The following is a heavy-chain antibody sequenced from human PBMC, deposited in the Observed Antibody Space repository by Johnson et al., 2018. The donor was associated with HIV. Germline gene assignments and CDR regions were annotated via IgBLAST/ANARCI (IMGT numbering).Heavy chain of an antibody. J-gene: IGHJ3*02. CDR1: GFTFSDYW. Sequence: VQLVESGGGLVQPGGSLRLSCAGSGFTFSDYWMKWVRQAPGKGLEWVAKIKQDGSETYYVASVKGRFTISRDNSKNTLYLQMNSLRAEDTAVYYCAKDSSSWYGGAFDIWGQGTMVTVSS. V-gene: IGHV3-7*01. CDR3: AKDSSSWYGGAFDI. CDR2: IKQDGSET. D-gene: IGHD6-13*01.